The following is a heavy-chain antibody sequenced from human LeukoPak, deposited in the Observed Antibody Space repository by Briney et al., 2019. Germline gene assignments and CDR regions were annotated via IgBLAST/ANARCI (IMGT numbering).Heavy chain of an antibody. V-gene: IGHV4-61*02. CDR3: ARRGRRHYYYMDV. CDR1: GGSISSGSYY. J-gene: IGHJ6*03. D-gene: IGHD2-15*01. Sequence: PSQTLSLTCTVSGGSISSGSYYWSWIRQPAGKGLEWIGRIYTSGSTNYNPSLKSRVTISVDTSKNQFSLKLSSVTAADTAVYYCARRGRRHYYYMDVWGKGTTVTVSS. CDR2: IYTSGST.